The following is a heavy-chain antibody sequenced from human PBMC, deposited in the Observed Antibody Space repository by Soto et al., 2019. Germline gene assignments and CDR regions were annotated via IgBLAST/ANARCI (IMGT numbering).Heavy chain of an antibody. J-gene: IGHJ4*02. D-gene: IGHD2-15*01. CDR3: AKAGGNAPFDD. Sequence: QVHLVQSGAEVKMPGASVKVSCRNSGYTFTDYGISWVRQAPGQGLEWKGWIYTYNGNTNYAQKFQGRLTMTTDTSTSTAHMELRSLTSDDTAVYYCAKAGGNAPFDDWGQGTLVTVSS. CDR1: GYTFTDYG. CDR2: IYTYNGNT. V-gene: IGHV1-18*01.